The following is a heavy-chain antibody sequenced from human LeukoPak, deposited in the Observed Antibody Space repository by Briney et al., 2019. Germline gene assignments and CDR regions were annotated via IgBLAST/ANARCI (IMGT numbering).Heavy chain of an antibody. Sequence: GGSLRLSCAASGFTFDNYAMQWVRQAPGKGLEWVSLISGDGGRTYYADSVKGRFTISRDNSKNSLYLQMNSLRTEDTAFYCYAKDIGGYSYAADYWGQGTLVTVSS. CDR3: AKDIGGYSYAADY. CDR2: ISGDGGRT. V-gene: IGHV3-43*02. CDR1: GFTFDNYA. D-gene: IGHD5-18*01. J-gene: IGHJ4*02.